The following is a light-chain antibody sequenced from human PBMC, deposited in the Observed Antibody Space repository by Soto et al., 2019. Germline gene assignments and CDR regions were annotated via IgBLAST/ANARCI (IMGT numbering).Light chain of an antibody. J-gene: IGLJ1*01. V-gene: IGLV2-14*01. Sequence: QSVLTQPASVSVSPGQSITISCTGTSSDVGGYNYVSWYQQHPGKAPKLMIYDVSDRPSGVSNRFSGSKSGNTASLTISGLQAEDEADYYCSSYTSSSTYVFGTGTKVTV. CDR2: DVS. CDR1: SSDVGGYNY. CDR3: SSYTSSSTYV.